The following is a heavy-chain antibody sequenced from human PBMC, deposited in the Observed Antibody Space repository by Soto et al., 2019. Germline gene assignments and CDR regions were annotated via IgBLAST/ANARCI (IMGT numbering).Heavy chain of an antibody. CDR1: GGTFSSYT. D-gene: IGHD3-3*01. V-gene: IGHV1-69*04. J-gene: IGHJ6*02. CDR2: IIPILGIA. Sequence: GASVKVSCKASGGTFSSYTISWVRQAPGQGLEWMGRIIPILGIANYAQKFQGRVTITADKSTSTAYMELSSLRSEDTAVYYCARDGPHDLWSGYFSYGMDVWGQGTTVTVSS. CDR3: ARDGPHDLWSGYFSYGMDV.